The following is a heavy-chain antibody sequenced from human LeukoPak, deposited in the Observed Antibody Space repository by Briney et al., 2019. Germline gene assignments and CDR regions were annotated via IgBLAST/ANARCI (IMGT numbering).Heavy chain of an antibody. D-gene: IGHD6-19*01. V-gene: IGHV3-23*01. Sequence: GGSLRLSCAASGFTFSSYGMSWVRQAPGKGLEWVSAISGSGGSTYYADSVKGRFTISRDNSKNTLYLQMNSLRAEDTAVYYCARVIAVATLDYWGQGTLVTVSS. CDR3: ARVIAVATLDY. J-gene: IGHJ4*02. CDR1: GFTFSSYG. CDR2: ISGSGGST.